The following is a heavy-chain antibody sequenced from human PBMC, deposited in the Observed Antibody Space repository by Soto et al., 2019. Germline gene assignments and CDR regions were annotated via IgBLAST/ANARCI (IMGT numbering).Heavy chain of an antibody. V-gene: IGHV4-59*01. Sequence: SETLSLTCTVSGGSISSYYWSWIRQPPGKGLEWIGSIYYSGNTNYNPSLRSRVTISVDTSKNQFSLKVSSVTAADTAVYYCASETDILSDWAQGSLVPVSS. CDR1: GGSISSYY. CDR2: IYYSGNT. CDR3: ASETDILSD. J-gene: IGHJ4*02.